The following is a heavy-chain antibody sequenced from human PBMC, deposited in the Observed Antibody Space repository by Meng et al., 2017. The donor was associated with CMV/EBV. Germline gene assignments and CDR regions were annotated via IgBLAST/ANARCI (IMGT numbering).Heavy chain of an antibody. J-gene: IGHJ5*02. CDR3: TRDAHLTTVTPNWFDP. CDR1: GETFTDSN. V-gene: IGHV1-2*02. Sequence: HVRLVYSWAELWKPEAPGKLSCKASGETFTDSNLHWVRQAPGQGLEWMGCINPNSGDTNYAQKFQGRVTMTRDTSISTAYMELSRLRSDDTAVYYCTRDAHLTTVTPNWFDPWGQGTLVTVSS. CDR2: INPNSGDT. D-gene: IGHD4-17*01.